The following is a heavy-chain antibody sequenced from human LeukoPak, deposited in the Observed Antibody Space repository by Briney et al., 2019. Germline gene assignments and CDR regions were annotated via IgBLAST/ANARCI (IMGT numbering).Heavy chain of an antibody. CDR2: IWSNGNTK. J-gene: IGHJ4*02. V-gene: IGHV3-33*01. CDR1: GFTFSGYG. CDR3: AGDLSWCPDY. Sequence: GGSLRLSCAASGFTFSGYGMHWVRQAPGKGLEWVAVIWSNGNTKYYADSVKGRFTISGDNSKNTLYLQMNSLRTEDTAVYYCAGDLSWCPDYWGQGTLVTVSS. D-gene: IGHD2-8*01.